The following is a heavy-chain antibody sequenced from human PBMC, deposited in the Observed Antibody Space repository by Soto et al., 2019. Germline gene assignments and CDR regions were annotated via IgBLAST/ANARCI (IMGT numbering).Heavy chain of an antibody. Sequence: SVKVSCKASGGTFSSYAISWVRQAPGQGLEWMGGIIPIFGTANYAQKFQGRVTITADESTSTAYMELGSLRSEDTAVYYCAREGSGYDFFDYWGQGTLVTVSS. D-gene: IGHD5-12*01. CDR2: IIPIFGTA. CDR3: AREGSGYDFFDY. V-gene: IGHV1-69*13. CDR1: GGTFSSYA. J-gene: IGHJ4*02.